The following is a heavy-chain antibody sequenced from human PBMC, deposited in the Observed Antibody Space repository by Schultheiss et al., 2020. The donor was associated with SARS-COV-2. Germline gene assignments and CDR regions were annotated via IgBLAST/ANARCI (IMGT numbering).Heavy chain of an antibody. J-gene: IGHJ6*02. V-gene: IGHV3-30*03. CDR2: ISYDGSNK. CDR3: AREVPAATYYGMDV. Sequence: GESLKISCAASGFTFSSYGMHWVRQAPGKGLEWVAVISYDGSNKYYADSVKGRFTISRDNAKNSLYLQMNSLRAEDTAVYYCAREVPAATYYGMDVWGQGTTVTVAS. D-gene: IGHD2-2*01. CDR1: GFTFSSYG.